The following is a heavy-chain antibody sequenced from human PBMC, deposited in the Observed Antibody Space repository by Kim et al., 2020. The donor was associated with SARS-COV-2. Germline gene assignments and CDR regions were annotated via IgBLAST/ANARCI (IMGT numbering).Heavy chain of an antibody. Sequence: SETLSLTCTVSGGSISSYYWSWIRQPPGKGLEWIGYIYYSGSTNYNPSLQSRVTISVDTYKNQFSRNVSSVTAADTAGYYCARTEAYSYDRSYYYGMDVWGQGTTVTVSS. CDR2: IYYSGST. D-gene: IGHD5-18*01. CDR3: ARTEAYSYDRSYYYGMDV. CDR1: GGSISSYY. J-gene: IGHJ6*02. V-gene: IGHV4-59*01.